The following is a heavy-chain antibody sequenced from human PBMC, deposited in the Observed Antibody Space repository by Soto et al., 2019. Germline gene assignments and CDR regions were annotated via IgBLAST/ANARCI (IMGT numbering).Heavy chain of an antibody. J-gene: IGHJ4*02. CDR3: ARLPGLYYFDY. D-gene: IGHD2-2*01. CDR2: IYPDDSDT. Sequence: GESLKISCKGSGYSFPKYWIGWVRQMPGKGLEWMGIIYPDDSDTRYSPSFQGQVTISADKSISTAYLQWSSLKASDTAMYYCARLPGLYYFDYWGQGTLVTVPQ. CDR1: GYSFPKYW. V-gene: IGHV5-51*03.